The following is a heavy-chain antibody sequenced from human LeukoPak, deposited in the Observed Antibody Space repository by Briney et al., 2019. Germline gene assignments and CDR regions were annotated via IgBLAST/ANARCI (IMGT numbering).Heavy chain of an antibody. CDR2: IDYSGSV. CDR1: GGSISSGEYY. V-gene: IGHV4-30-4*01. D-gene: IGHD2-15*01. Sequence: PSETLSLTCSVSGGSISSGEYYWSWIRQSPEKGLEWIVFIDYSGSVFYNPSLKSRLAISVDSSVNQFSLNLTSVTAADTAVYYCARGGRFCAAGSCYPHWFAPWGQGTLVTVSS. J-gene: IGHJ5*02. CDR3: ARGGRFCAAGSCYPHWFAP.